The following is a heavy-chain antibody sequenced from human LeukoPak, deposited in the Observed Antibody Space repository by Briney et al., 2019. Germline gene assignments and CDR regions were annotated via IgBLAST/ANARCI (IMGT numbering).Heavy chain of an antibody. Sequence: GGSLRLSCAASGFTFSSYWMHWVRHAPGKGLVWVSRINSDGSSTSYADSVKGRFTISRDNAKNTLYLQMNSLRAEDTAVYYCARDIGGSYPYYFDYWGQGTLVTVSS. V-gene: IGHV3-74*01. CDR2: INSDGSST. J-gene: IGHJ4*02. CDR1: GFTFSSYW. CDR3: ARDIGGSYPYYFDY. D-gene: IGHD1-26*01.